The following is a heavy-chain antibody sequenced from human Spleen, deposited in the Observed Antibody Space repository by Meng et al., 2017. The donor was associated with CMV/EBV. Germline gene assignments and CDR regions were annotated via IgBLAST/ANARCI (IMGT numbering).Heavy chain of an antibody. CDR1: GGSISSHF. CDR2: IYYSGST. J-gene: IGHJ4*02. V-gene: IGHV4-59*11. CDR3: ARDAGY. Sequence: GSLRLSCIVSGGSISSHFWSWIRQPPGKGLEWIGYIYYSGSTYYNPSLKSRVTISVDTSENQFSLKLTSVTAADTAVYYCARDAGYWGQGTLVTVSS.